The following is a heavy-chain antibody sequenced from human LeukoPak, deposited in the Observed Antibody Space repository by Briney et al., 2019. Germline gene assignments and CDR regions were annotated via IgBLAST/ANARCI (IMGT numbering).Heavy chain of an antibody. CDR2: ITGSGGST. D-gene: IGHD6-13*01. CDR1: GFTFNNYA. V-gene: IGHV3-23*01. J-gene: IGHJ6*03. CDR3: ARNQDSSWYYYYMDV. Sequence: PGGSLRLSCAASGFTFNNYAMSWVRQAPGEGLEWVSTITGSGGSTYSADSVKGRLTISRDNSKNTLYLQMNSLRADDTALYYCARNQDSSWYYYYMDVWGKGTTVTVSS.